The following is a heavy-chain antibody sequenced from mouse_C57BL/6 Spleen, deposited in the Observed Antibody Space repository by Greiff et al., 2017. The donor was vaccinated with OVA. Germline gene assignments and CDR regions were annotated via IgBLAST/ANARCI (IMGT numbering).Heavy chain of an antibody. J-gene: IGHJ1*03. CDR1: GFNIKDYY. CDR3: ARTREYGSSDWWYFEG. D-gene: IGHD1-1*01. V-gene: IGHV14-2*01. CDR2: IDPEDGDT. Sequence: VQLQQSGAELVKPGASVKLSCTASGFNIKDYYMHWVKQRTEQGLEWIGRIDPEDGDTKYAPTFQGKATITADTSSNTAYLQLSSLTSEDTAVYYCARTREYGSSDWWYFEGWGTGTTVTVSS.